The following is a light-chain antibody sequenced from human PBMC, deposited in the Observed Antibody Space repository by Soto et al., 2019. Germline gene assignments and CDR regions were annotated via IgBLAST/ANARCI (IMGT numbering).Light chain of an antibody. Sequence: EIVMTQSPAILSVSPGERVTFSCRASQSVTSNLAWYQHKPGQAPRLLIYGASTGATGIPARFSGSGSGTEFTLTINSLQSEDFAIYYCQQYDNWPVTFGGGTRVEI. V-gene: IGKV3-15*01. J-gene: IGKJ4*01. CDR1: QSVTSN. CDR2: GAS. CDR3: QQYDNWPVT.